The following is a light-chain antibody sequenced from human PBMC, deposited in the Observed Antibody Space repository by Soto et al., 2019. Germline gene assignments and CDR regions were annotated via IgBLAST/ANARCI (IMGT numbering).Light chain of an antibody. CDR3: HQYNGWPRT. V-gene: IGKV3D-15*01. CDR1: QSVSTN. CDR2: GAS. J-gene: IGKJ1*01. Sequence: EIVMTQSPASLSVPTGERATLSCRASQSVSTNFAWYLQKPGQAPRLLIYGASTRATGIPARFSGSGSGTEFTLTISNLQSEDFAVYYCHQYNGWPRTFGQGTKVDIK.